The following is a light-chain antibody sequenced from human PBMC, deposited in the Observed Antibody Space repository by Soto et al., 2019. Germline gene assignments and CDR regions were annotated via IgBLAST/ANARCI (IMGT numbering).Light chain of an antibody. J-gene: IGLJ3*02. CDR3: AAWDDSLNGWV. Sequence: QSVLTQPPSASGTRGQRVTISCSGSRSNIGSNTVHWYQQLPGTAPKLLIYSNNQRPSGVPDRFSGSKSGTSASLAISGLQSEDEADYYCAAWDDSLNGWVFGGGTKLTVL. V-gene: IGLV1-44*01. CDR2: SNN. CDR1: RSNIGSNT.